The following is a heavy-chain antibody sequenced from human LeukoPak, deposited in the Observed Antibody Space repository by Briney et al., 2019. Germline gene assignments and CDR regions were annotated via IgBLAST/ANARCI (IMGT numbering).Heavy chain of an antibody. J-gene: IGHJ4*02. CDR3: ARGPGGYCSSTSCYTWKVVDY. CDR1: GGSFSGYY. D-gene: IGHD2-2*02. CDR2: INHSGST. Sequence: SETLSLTCAVYGGSFSGYYWSWIRQPPGKGLEWIGEINHSGSTNYNPSLKSRVTISVDMSKNQFSLKLSSVTAADTAVYYCARGPGGYCSSTSCYTWKVVDYWGQGTLVTVSS. V-gene: IGHV4-34*01.